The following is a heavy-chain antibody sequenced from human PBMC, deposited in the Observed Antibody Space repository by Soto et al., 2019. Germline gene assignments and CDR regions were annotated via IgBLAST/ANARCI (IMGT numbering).Heavy chain of an antibody. CDR3: AKGYRSSGYYFYS. J-gene: IGHJ4*02. CDR1: GFTFSSYA. D-gene: IGHD3-22*01. Sequence: GGSLRLSCAASGFTFSSYAMTWVRQAPGKRLEWVSSLTDSGGSTYYADSVKGRFTISRDNSKNTLFLQMNSLRAEDTAVYYCAKGYRSSGYYFYSWGQGTLVTVSS. CDR2: LTDSGGST. V-gene: IGHV3-23*01.